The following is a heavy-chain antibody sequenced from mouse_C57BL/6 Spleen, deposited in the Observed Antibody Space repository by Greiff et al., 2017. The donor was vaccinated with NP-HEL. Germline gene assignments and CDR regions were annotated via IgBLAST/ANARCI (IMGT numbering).Heavy chain of an antibody. Sequence: DVKLVESGGDLVKPGGSLKLSCAASGFTFSSYGMSWVRQTPDKRLEWVATISSGGSYTYYPDSVKGRFTISRDNAKNTLYLQMSSLKSEDTAMYYCARHRATVVDNAIDYWGQGTSVTVSS. J-gene: IGHJ4*01. D-gene: IGHD1-1*01. CDR3: ARHRATVVDNAIDY. CDR1: GFTFSSYG. CDR2: ISSGGSYT. V-gene: IGHV5-6*02.